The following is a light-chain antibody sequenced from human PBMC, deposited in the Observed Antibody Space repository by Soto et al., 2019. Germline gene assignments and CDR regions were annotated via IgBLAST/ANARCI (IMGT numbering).Light chain of an antibody. Sequence: EIVMTQSPATLSVSPGERATLSCRASQSVGSNLAWYQQKPGQAPRLLMYGASTRATGVPARFSGSGSGAEFTLAISSLQSEDLAVYYCQQYNIRPPWTFGQGTKVEIE. V-gene: IGKV3-15*01. CDR2: GAS. CDR3: QQYNIRPPWT. CDR1: QSVGSN. J-gene: IGKJ1*01.